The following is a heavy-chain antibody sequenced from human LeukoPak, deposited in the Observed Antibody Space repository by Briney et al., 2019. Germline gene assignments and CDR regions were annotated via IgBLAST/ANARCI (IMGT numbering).Heavy chain of an antibody. CDR1: GGTFSSYA. Sequence: SVKVSCKASGGTFSSYAISWVRQAPGQGLEWMGGIIPIFGTANYAQKFQGRVTITADKSTSTAYMELSSLRYEDTAVYYCARDMYSSGYPHWFDPWGQGTLVTVSS. CDR3: ARDMYSSGYPHWFDP. CDR2: IIPIFGTA. V-gene: IGHV1-69*06. D-gene: IGHD6-19*01. J-gene: IGHJ5*02.